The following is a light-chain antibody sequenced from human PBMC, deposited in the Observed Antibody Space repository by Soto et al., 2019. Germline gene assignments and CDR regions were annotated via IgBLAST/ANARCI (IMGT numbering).Light chain of an antibody. J-gene: IGLJ2*01. CDR2: DDA. CDR1: NIVSRS. CDR3: QLWDNMSDHVV. V-gene: IGLV3-21*02. Sequence: SYVLTQPPSVSVAPGQTATITCGGDNIVSRSVHWYQQKPGQAPVLVVHDDADRPSGIPERFSGSHSGNTATLTISRAEVADEADYYCQLWDNMSDHVVFGGGTKRTVL.